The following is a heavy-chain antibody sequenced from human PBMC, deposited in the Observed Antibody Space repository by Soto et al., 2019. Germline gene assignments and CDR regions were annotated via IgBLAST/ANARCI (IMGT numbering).Heavy chain of an antibody. Sequence: GGSLRLSCAASGFTVTNTWMSWVRQAPGRGLEWVGRIKSKAYGGTTEYAASVKGRFTISRDDSKSIAYLQMNSLKTEDTAVYYCTRDHRENYYDSSGYYPYWGQGTLVTVSS. CDR1: GFTVTNTW. D-gene: IGHD3-22*01. V-gene: IGHV3-15*01. CDR3: TRDHRENYYDSSGYYPY. J-gene: IGHJ4*02. CDR2: IKSKAYGGTT.